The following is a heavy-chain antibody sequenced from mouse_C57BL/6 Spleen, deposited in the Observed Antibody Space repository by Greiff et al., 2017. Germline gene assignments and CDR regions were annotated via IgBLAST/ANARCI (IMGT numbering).Heavy chain of an antibody. CDR2: IYPGGGYT. Sequence: QVQLQQSGAELVRPGTSVKMSCKASGYTFTNYWIGWAKQRPGHGLEWIGDIYPGGGYTNYNEKFKGKATLTADKSSSTAYMQFSSLTSEDSAIYYCARKEGYDEAGAMDYWGQGTSVTVSS. J-gene: IGHJ4*01. CDR3: ARKEGYDEAGAMDY. D-gene: IGHD2-2*01. CDR1: GYTFTNYW. V-gene: IGHV1-63*01.